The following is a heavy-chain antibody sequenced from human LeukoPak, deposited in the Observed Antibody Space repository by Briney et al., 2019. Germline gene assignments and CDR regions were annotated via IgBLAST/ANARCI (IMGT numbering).Heavy chain of an antibody. CDR3: ARVMGFWSGYFDY. CDR2: IYYSGST. V-gene: IGHV4-59*12. CDR1: GGSISSYY. Sequence: PSETLSLTCTVSGGSISSYYWSWIRQPPGKGVEWIGYIYYSGSTNYNPSLKSRVTISVDRSKNQFSLKLSSVPAADTAVYYCARVMGFWSGYFDYWGQATLVTVSS. J-gene: IGHJ4*02. D-gene: IGHD3-3*01.